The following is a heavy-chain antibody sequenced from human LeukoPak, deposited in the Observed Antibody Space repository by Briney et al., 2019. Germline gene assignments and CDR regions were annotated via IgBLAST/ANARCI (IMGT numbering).Heavy chain of an antibody. D-gene: IGHD3/OR15-3a*01. J-gene: IGHJ4*02. Sequence: PGGSLRLSCIASGFTFSNHAMSWVRQAPGKGLEWVSGISGSGGSTYYADSVKGRFTISRDNSKNTFYLQMNSLRAEDTAVYYCARDSGFSGTQRGEYWGQGTLVTVSS. CDR2: ISGSGGST. CDR3: ARDSGFSGTQRGEY. CDR1: GFTFSNHA. V-gene: IGHV3-23*01.